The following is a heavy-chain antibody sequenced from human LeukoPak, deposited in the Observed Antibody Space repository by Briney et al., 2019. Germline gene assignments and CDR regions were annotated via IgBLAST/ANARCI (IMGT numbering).Heavy chain of an antibody. CDR1: GFTFSSYW. CDR3: AKGEKKWLARQPNY. V-gene: IGHV3-9*01. D-gene: IGHD6-19*01. Sequence: GGSLRLSCAASGFTFSSYWMHWVRHAPGKGLVWVSGIGWNSGSIGYADSVKGRFTISRDNANNSLFLQMNSLRAEDTALYYCAKGEKKWLARQPNYWGQGTLVTVSS. J-gene: IGHJ4*02. CDR2: IGWNSGSI.